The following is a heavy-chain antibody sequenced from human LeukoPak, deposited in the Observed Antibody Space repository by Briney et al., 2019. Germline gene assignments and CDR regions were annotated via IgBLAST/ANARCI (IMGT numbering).Heavy chain of an antibody. D-gene: IGHD2-15*01. CDR2: INHSGST. J-gene: IGHJ4*02. CDR3: ARVNRXGGNGADY. CDR1: GGSFSGYY. V-gene: IGHV4-34*01. Sequence: SETLSLTCAVYGGSFSGYYWSWIRQPPGKGLEWIGEINHSGSTNYNPSLKSRVTISVDTSKNQFSLKLSSVTAADTAVYYCARVNRXGGNGADYWGQGTLVTVSS.